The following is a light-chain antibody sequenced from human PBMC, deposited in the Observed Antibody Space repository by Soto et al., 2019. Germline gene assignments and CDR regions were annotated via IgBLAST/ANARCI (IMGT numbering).Light chain of an antibody. V-gene: IGKV3-20*01. J-gene: IGKJ4*01. CDR2: GAS. Sequence: EIVLTQSPGTLSLSPGERATLSCRASQSVSNSYLAWYQQKPGQAPRLLIFGASNRATGIPDRFSGSGSGTDFTLTISRLEPEDFAVYYCQQYGTSSEATFGGGTKVEIK. CDR3: QQYGTSSEAT. CDR1: QSVSNSY.